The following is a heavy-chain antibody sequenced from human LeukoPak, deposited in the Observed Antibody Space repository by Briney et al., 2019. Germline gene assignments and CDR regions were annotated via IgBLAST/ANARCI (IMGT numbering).Heavy chain of an antibody. D-gene: IGHD1-1*01. Sequence: GGSLRLSCAPSVLTFSLYWMRWVRQAPGKGLVWVSLISSDGSSTSYADSVQGRFTISRDNAKNMLYLQMKSMRGQCTAVYYCVSRFVQLEPPDYWGQGTLVTVSS. CDR3: VSRFVQLEPPDY. CDR2: ISSDGSST. CDR1: VLTFSLYW. V-gene: IGHV3-74*01. J-gene: IGHJ4*02.